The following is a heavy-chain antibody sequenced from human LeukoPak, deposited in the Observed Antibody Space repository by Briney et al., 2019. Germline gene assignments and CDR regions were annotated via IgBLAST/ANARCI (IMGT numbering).Heavy chain of an antibody. CDR2: IIPIFGTA. CDR3: ARSTHYYDSSGYSGPFYYYYGMDV. D-gene: IGHD3-22*01. Sequence: SVKVSCKASGGTFSSYAISWVRQAPGQGLEWMGGIIPIFGTANYAQKFQGRVTITADESTSTAYMELSSLRSEDTAVYYCARSTHYYDSSGYSGPFYYYYGMDVWGQGTTVTVSS. V-gene: IGHV1-69*13. CDR1: GGTFSSYA. J-gene: IGHJ6*02.